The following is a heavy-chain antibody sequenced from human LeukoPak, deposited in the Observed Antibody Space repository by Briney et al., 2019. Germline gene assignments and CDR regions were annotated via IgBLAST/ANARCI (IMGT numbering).Heavy chain of an antibody. CDR3: ARDGSGRVPEMSAPDY. CDR2: IRSSSRNI. Sequence: GGSLRLSCAASGFTFSSYSMNWVRRAPGKGLGWVSYIRSSSRNIYYADSVKGRFTISRDNAKNSLYLQMNSLRAEDTAVYYCARDGSGRVPEMSAPDYWGQGTLVTVSS. CDR1: GFTFSSYS. D-gene: IGHD3-10*01. V-gene: IGHV3-48*01. J-gene: IGHJ4*02.